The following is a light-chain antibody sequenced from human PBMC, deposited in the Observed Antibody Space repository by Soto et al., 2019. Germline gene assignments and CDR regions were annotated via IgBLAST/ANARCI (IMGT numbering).Light chain of an antibody. CDR3: RSYEGTYSFWV. Sequence: QSALTQPRSVSGSPGQTVTISCTGTSSDVGGYNYVSWYQQHPGKAPKVIIYDVSERPSGVPDRFSGSKSGNTASLTLSGLKAEDEADYHCRSYEGTYSFWVFGGGTKLTVI. J-gene: IGLJ3*02. CDR2: DVS. V-gene: IGLV2-11*01. CDR1: SSDVGGYNY.